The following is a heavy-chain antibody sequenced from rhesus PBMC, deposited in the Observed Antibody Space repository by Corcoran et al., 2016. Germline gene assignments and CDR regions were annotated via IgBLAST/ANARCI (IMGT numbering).Heavy chain of an antibody. V-gene: IGHV4-65*01. J-gene: IGHJ4*01. Sequence: QVQLQESGPGLVKPSETLSLTCAVSGGSVSSSNWWSWIRQPPGKGLEWIGYTSGSSGRTCYNPSLKCRVTISTDTSKNQFSLKLSSVTAADTAVYYCARRAAAGTFDYWGQGVLVTVSS. D-gene: IGHD6-31*01. CDR2: TSGSSGRT. CDR3: ARRAAAGTFDY. CDR1: GGSVSSSNW.